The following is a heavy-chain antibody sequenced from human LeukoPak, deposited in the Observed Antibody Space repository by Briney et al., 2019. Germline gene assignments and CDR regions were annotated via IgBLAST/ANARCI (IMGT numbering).Heavy chain of an antibody. D-gene: IGHD3-3*01. CDR2: ISYDGSNK. V-gene: IGHV3-30-3*01. CDR1: GFTFSSYA. J-gene: IGHJ5*02. Sequence: GGSLRLSCAASGFTFSSYAMHWVRQAPGKGLEWVAVISYDGSNKYYADSVKGRFTISRDNSKNTLYLQMNSLRAEDTAVYYCARPMLRFLEVYWFDPWGQGTLVTVSS. CDR3: ARPMLRFLEVYWFDP.